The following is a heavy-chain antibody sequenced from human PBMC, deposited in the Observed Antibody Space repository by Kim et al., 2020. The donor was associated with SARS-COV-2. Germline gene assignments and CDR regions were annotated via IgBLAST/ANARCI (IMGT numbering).Heavy chain of an antibody. D-gene: IGHD2-15*01. Sequence: SETLSLTCTVSGGSISSYYWSWIRQPPGKGLEWIGYIYYSGSTNYNPSLKSRVTISVDTSKNQFSLKLSSVTAADTAVYYCARFRWWPAKGPIFDYWGQGTLVTVSS. CDR1: GGSISSYY. J-gene: IGHJ4*02. CDR2: IYYSGST. CDR3: ARFRWWPAKGPIFDY. V-gene: IGHV4-59*01.